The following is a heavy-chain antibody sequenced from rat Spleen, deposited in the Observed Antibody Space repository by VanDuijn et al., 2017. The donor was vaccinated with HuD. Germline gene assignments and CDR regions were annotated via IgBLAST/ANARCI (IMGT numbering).Heavy chain of an antibody. Sequence: QVQLKESGPGLVQPSQTLSLTCTVAEFSLTSFNVHWVRPPPGKGLEWTAVIWNTGGIRYNSALKSRLSISKDTSKSQVFLKMNSLQTEDTATYYCARGGFYGYDWGQGVMVTVSS. V-gene: IGHV2-41*01. CDR3: ARGGFYGYD. D-gene: IGHD1-7*01. CDR1: EFSLTSFN. CDR2: IWNTGGI. J-gene: IGHJ2*01.